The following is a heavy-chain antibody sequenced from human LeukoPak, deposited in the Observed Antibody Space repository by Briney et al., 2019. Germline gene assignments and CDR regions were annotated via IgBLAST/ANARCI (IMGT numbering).Heavy chain of an antibody. CDR2: MYHSGST. CDR1: GGSISSSSNF. D-gene: IGHD3-16*01. CDR3: ARRRDNSAYFSFDY. J-gene: IGHJ4*02. Sequence: PSQTLSLTCTVSGGSISSSSNFWGWIRQPPGKGLEWIGGMYHSGSTYYNPSLKSRVTICVYTSKNLVSLMLDSVTAADTAVYYCARRRDNSAYFSFDYWGQGTLVTVSS. V-gene: IGHV4-39*01.